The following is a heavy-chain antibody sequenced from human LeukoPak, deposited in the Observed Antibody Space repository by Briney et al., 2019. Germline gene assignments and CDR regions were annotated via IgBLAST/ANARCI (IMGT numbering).Heavy chain of an antibody. J-gene: IGHJ4*02. CDR1: GGSISSSSYY. V-gene: IGHV4-39*07. D-gene: IGHD3-22*01. Sequence: PSETLSLTCTVSGGSISSSSYYWGWIRQPPGKGLEWIGSIYYSGGTYYNPSLKSRVTISVDTSKNQFSLKLSSVTAADTAVYYCARDPHYYDSSGYPYYFDYWGQGTLVTVSS. CDR3: ARDPHYYDSSGYPYYFDY. CDR2: IYYSGGT.